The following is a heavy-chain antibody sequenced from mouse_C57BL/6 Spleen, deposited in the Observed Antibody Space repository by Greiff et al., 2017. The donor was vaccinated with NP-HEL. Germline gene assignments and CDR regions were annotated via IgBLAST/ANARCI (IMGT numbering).Heavy chain of an antibody. CDR1: GFNIKNTY. CDR2: IDPANGNT. Sequence: VQLKESVAELVRPGASVKLPCTASGFNIKNTYMHWVKQRPEQGLEWIGRIDPANGNTKYAPKFKGKATITADTSSNTAYLQLISLTSEDTAIYYCARGGYYNYYAMDYWGQGTSVTVSS. CDR3: ARGGYYNYYAMDY. J-gene: IGHJ4*01. D-gene: IGHD2-3*01. V-gene: IGHV14-3*01.